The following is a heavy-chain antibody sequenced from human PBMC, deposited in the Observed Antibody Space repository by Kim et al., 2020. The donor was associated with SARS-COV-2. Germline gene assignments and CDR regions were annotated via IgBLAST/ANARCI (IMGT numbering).Heavy chain of an antibody. CDR2: ISYDVSNK. CDR3: AIGYLPTEDGYPWLGRGFDY. V-gene: IGHV3-30-3*01. CDR1: GFTFSNYP. Sequence: GGSLRLSCAASGFTFSNYPMHWVRQAPGKGLEWVAVISYDVSNKYYADSVKGRFTISRDNSKNTMYLQMNSLRAEDTAVYYCAIGYLPTEDGYPWLGRGFDYWGQGTLVTVSS. J-gene: IGHJ4*02. D-gene: IGHD5-12*01.